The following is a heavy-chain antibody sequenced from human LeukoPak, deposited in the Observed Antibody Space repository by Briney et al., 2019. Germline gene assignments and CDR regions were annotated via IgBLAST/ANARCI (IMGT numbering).Heavy chain of an antibody. CDR3: AREGVSCSSSTCYWDAFDI. Sequence: GGSLRLSCAASGFTFSKYSMNWVRQAPGKGLEWVSYISSTSSTIYYADSVKGRFTISRDNAKNSLHLEMNSLRAEDTAVYYCAREGVSCSSSTCYWDAFDIWGQGTMVAVSS. CDR1: GFTFSKYS. V-gene: IGHV3-48*01. J-gene: IGHJ3*02. D-gene: IGHD2-2*01. CDR2: ISSTSSTI.